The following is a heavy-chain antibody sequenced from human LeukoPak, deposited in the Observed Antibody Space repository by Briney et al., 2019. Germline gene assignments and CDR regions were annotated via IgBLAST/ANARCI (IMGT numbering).Heavy chain of an antibody. V-gene: IGHV3-7*01. CDR1: GFTLSNYW. Sequence: GGSLRLSCTAYGFTLSNYWMSWVRQAPGKGLEWVANINQGESEKYYVDSVKGRFAISRDNAKNSLYPQMNSLRDEDTAVYYCARYGNGAWLAHYSFEIWGQGTIVTVSS. CDR2: INQGESEK. CDR3: ARYGNGAWLAHYSFEI. J-gene: IGHJ3*02. D-gene: IGHD6-19*01.